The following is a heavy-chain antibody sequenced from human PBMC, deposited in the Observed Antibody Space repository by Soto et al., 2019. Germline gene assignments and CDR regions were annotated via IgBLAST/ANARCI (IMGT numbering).Heavy chain of an antibody. J-gene: IGHJ4*02. D-gene: IGHD3-22*01. CDR2: IWYDGSNK. Sequence: QVQLVESGGGVVQPGRSLRLSCAASGFTFSSYGMHWVRQAPGKGLEWVAVIWYDGSNKYYADSVKGRFTISRDNSKNTLYLQMNSLRAEDTAVYYWARGAVVYYDSSGLVDYWGQGTLVTVSS. CDR1: GFTFSSYG. CDR3: ARGAVVYYDSSGLVDY. V-gene: IGHV3-33*01.